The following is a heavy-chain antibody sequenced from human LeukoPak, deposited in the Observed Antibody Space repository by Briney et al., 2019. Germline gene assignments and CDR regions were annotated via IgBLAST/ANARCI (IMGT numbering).Heavy chain of an antibody. Sequence: GGSLRLSCAASGFTFSSYWMHWVRQAPGKGLVWVSCINSDGSSTSYADSVKGRFTISRDNAKNTLYLQMNSLRAEDTAVYYCARDRGDKIDYWGQGTLVTVSS. CDR1: GFTFSSYW. V-gene: IGHV3-74*01. CDR3: ARDRGDKIDY. J-gene: IGHJ4*02. CDR2: INSDGSST. D-gene: IGHD7-27*01.